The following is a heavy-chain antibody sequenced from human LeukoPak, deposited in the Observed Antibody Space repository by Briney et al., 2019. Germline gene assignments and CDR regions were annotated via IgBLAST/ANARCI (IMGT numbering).Heavy chain of an antibody. CDR2: ISWNSGSI. CDR3: AKSHSSGDDY. Sequence: GGSLRLSCAASGFTFDDYAMHWVRQAPGKGLEWVSGISWNSGSIGYADSVKGRFTISRDNAKNSLYLQMNSLRAEDTALYYCAKSHSSGDDYWGQGTLVTVSS. J-gene: IGHJ4*02. V-gene: IGHV3-9*01. CDR1: GFTFDDYA. D-gene: IGHD6-19*01.